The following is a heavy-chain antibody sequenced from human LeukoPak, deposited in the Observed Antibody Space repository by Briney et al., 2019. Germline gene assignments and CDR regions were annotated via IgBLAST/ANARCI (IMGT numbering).Heavy chain of an antibody. V-gene: IGHV1-2*02. CDR1: GYTFTGYY. CDR2: INPNSGGT. J-gene: IGHJ4*02. Sequence: VASVKVSCKASGYTFTGYYMHWVRQAPGQGLEWMGWINPNSGGTNYAQKFQGRVTMTRDTSISTAYMELSRLGSDDTAVYYCARSRYCSGGSCYFNDYWGQGTLVTVSS. D-gene: IGHD2-15*01. CDR3: ARSRYCSGGSCYFNDY.